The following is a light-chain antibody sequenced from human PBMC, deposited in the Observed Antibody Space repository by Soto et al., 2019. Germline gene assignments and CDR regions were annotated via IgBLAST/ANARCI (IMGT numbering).Light chain of an antibody. Sequence: EIVMTQSPATLSVSPGERATLSCRASQSVTSNLAWYQQKPGQAPRLLIYGASTRATGIPARFSGSGSGTEFTLTINSLQSEDFAVYYCQQYGSPPSTFGQGTKVDIK. V-gene: IGKV3-15*01. CDR3: QQYGSPPST. J-gene: IGKJ1*01. CDR1: QSVTSN. CDR2: GAS.